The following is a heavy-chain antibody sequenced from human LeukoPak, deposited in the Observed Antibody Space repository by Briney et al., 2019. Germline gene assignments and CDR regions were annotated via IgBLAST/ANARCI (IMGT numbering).Heavy chain of an antibody. CDR2: ISSSGSTI. CDR3: ADTRSYSFDY. D-gene: IGHD3-10*01. J-gene: IGHJ4*02. CDR1: GFTFSSYE. V-gene: IGHV3-48*03. Sequence: GGSLRLSCAASGFTFSSYEMNWVRQAPGKGLEWVSYISSSGSTIYYADSVKGRFTISRDSSKNTLYLQMNSLSAEDTAVYYCADTRSYSFDYWGRGTLVAVSS.